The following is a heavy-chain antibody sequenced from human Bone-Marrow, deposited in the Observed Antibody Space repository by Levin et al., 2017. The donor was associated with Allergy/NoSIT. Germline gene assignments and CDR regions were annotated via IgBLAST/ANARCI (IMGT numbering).Heavy chain of an antibody. D-gene: IGHD5-24*01. Sequence: GASVKVSCKASGGTFSSYAISWVRQAPGQGLEWMGGIIPIFGTANYAQKFQGRVTITADKSTSTAYMELSSLRSEDTAVYYCAGVEGDGYTSFADWYFDLWGRGTLVTVSS. J-gene: IGHJ2*01. CDR3: AGVEGDGYTSFADWYFDL. CDR1: GGTFSSYA. CDR2: IIPIFGTA. V-gene: IGHV1-69*06.